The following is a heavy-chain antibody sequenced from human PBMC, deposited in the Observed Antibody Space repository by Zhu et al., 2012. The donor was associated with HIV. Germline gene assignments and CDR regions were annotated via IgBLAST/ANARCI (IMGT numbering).Heavy chain of an antibody. CDR1: GLSFTSAD. D-gene: IGHD3-10*01. CDR3: TTDGGSYLTDFEY. V-gene: IGHV3-15*05. J-gene: IGHJ4*02. CDR2: IRSEMDGTTT. Sequence: EVRLVESGGGLVKPGGSLRLSCVASGLSFTSADMSWVRQAPGKGLEWVGRIRSEMDGTTTVYAAPVEGRFVFSRDASRSTMYLQMTSLRVEDTAVYYCTTDGGSYLTDFEYWGQGALVTVSS.